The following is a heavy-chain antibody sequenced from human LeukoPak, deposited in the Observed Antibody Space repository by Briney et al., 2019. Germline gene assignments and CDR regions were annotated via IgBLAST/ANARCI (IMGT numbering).Heavy chain of an antibody. CDR2: IRSKAYGGTT. Sequence: PGGSLRLSGTASGFTFGDYAMSWVRQAPGKGLEWVGFIRSKAYGGTTEYAASVKGRFTTSRDDSKSIAYLQMNSLKTEDTAVYYCTRAREMATIIHWGQGTLVTVSS. CDR1: GFTFGDYA. CDR3: TRAREMATIIH. V-gene: IGHV3-49*04. D-gene: IGHD5-24*01. J-gene: IGHJ4*02.